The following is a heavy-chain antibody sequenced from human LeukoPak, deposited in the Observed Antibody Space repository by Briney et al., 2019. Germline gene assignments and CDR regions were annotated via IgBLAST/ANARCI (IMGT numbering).Heavy chain of an antibody. CDR1: GFSLSTFA. V-gene: IGHV3-23*01. Sequence: TGGSLRLSCVASGFSLSTFAMSWVRQSPEKGLEWVSAIGASDGYTYHADSVKGRFTMSRDISRNTVYLQMNSLRVDDTAVYFCARAPVVSCRGAFCYPLDCWGHGILITVSS. CDR3: ARAPVVSCRGAFCYPLDC. CDR2: IGASDGYT. J-gene: IGHJ4*01. D-gene: IGHD2-15*01.